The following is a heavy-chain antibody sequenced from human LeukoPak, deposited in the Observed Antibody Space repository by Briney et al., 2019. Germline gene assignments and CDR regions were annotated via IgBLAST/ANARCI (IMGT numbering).Heavy chain of an antibody. Sequence: GGSLRLSCAAFGFTFSSYGMSWVRQAPGKGLEWVSAISGSGGSTYYADSVKGRFTISRDNSKNTLYLQMNSLRAEDTAVYYCAKRGYCSSTSCYVEYYFDYWGQGTLVTVSS. CDR1: GFTFSSYG. D-gene: IGHD2-2*01. CDR2: ISGSGGST. CDR3: AKRGYCSSTSCYVEYYFDY. V-gene: IGHV3-23*01. J-gene: IGHJ4*02.